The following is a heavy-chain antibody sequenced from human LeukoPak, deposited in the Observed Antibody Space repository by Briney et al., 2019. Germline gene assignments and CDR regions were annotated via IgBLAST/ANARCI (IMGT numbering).Heavy chain of an antibody. Sequence: GGSLRLSCAASGFTFSSYSMNWVRQAPGKGLEWVSSISSSSYIYYADSVKGRFTISRDNAKNSLYLQMNSLRAEDTAVYYCARDQNFWSGYPSFDYWGQGTLVTVSS. CDR3: ARDQNFWSGYPSFDY. CDR2: ISSSSYI. J-gene: IGHJ4*02. CDR1: GFTFSSYS. V-gene: IGHV3-21*01. D-gene: IGHD3-3*01.